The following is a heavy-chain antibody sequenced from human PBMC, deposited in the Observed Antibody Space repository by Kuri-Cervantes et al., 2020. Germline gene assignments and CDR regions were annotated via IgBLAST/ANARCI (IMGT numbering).Heavy chain of an antibody. D-gene: IGHD3-16*01. Sequence: SETLSLTCAVSGGTFSNYYWSWIRQAPGKGLEWIGEINHSGSTNYNPSLKSRVTISVDTSKNQFSLKLSSVTAADTAVYYCARCGLGVGVWGNRGFDYWGQGTLVTVSS. CDR2: INHSGST. J-gene: IGHJ4*02. CDR1: GGTFSNYY. V-gene: IGHV4-34*01. CDR3: ARCGLGVGVWGNRGFDY.